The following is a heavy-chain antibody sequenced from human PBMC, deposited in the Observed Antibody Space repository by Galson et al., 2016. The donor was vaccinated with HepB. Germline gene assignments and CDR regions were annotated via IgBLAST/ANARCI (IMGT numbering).Heavy chain of an antibody. V-gene: IGHV4-31*03. CDR3: ASLPLGYCSGPSCYWEFDF. Sequence: TLSLTCTVSGGSISSGGYYWSWIRQHPGKGLEWIGYIYYSGSTYYNPSLKSRVPISVDTSKNQFSLKLTSVTAADTAVYYCASLPLGYCSGPSCYWEFDFWGQGTLVIVSS. J-gene: IGHJ4*02. CDR1: GGSISSGGYY. CDR2: IYYSGST. D-gene: IGHD2-2*01.